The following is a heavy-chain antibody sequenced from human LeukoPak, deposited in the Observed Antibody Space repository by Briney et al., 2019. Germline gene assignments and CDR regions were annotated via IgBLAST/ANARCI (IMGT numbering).Heavy chain of an antibody. CDR3: AKVFNWTDAFF. CDR2: IWYDGSNK. CDR1: GFTFSSYG. J-gene: IGHJ3*01. Sequence: AGSLRLSCAASGFTFSSYGMHWVRQAPGKGLEWVACIWYDGSNKYYADSVNGRFTISRDNSKNPLYLQMNSLRAEDTAVYYCAKVFNWTDAFFWGQGTMVTVSS. D-gene: IGHD1-20*01. V-gene: IGHV3-30*02.